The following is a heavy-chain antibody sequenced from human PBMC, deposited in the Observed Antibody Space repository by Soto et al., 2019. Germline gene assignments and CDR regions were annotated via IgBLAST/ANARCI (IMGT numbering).Heavy chain of an antibody. Sequence: SETLSLTCTVSTDSSSFTNSYWGWIRQPPGKGLQWIGSSSYNGGTFYNPSLKGRVVISFDTSKKQSSLQVTSVTAADTAVYFCARHRIEVVWRGFVFWGQGSSVSVSS. D-gene: IGHD3-10*01. V-gene: IGHV4-39*01. CDR2: SSYNGGT. CDR3: ARHRIEVVWRGFVF. J-gene: IGHJ4*01. CDR1: TDSSSFTNSY.